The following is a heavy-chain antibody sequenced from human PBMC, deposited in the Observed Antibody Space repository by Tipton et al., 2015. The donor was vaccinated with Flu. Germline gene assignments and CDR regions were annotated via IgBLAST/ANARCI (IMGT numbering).Heavy chain of an antibody. CDR3: AKVLFGWVES. D-gene: IGHD3-16*01. CDR2: IYYSGST. Sequence: TLSLTCTVSGGSISSGGYYWSWIRQHPGKGLEWIGYIYYSGSTHYNPSLKSRVTISVDTSKKQFSLRLSSVTAADTAVYYCAKVLFGWVESWAQGTLVTVSS. J-gene: IGHJ5*01. V-gene: IGHV4-31*03. CDR1: GGSISSGGYY.